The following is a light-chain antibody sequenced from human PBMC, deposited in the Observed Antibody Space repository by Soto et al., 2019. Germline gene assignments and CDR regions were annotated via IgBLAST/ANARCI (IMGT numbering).Light chain of an antibody. CDR2: DAV. Sequence: EIVLTQSPAFLSLSPGERVTLSCRASQSITSYLAWYQHKPGQTPRLLIYDAVNRASGIPDRFSGSGSGTDFTLTIRSLEPEDSAVYYCQQRSNWPPEFTFGQGTKVDIK. CDR3: QQRSNWPPEFT. V-gene: IGKV3-11*01. CDR1: QSITSY. J-gene: IGKJ2*01.